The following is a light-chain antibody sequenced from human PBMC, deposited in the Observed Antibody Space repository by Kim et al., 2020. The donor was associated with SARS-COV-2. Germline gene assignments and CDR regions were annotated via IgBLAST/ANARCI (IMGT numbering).Light chain of an antibody. J-gene: IGKJ2*01. CDR1: QSVSSY. V-gene: IGKV3-11*01. CDR2: DAS. CDR3: QQRSNWPPNT. Sequence: EIVLTQSLATLSLSPGERATLSCRASQSVSSYLAWYQQKPGQAPRLLIYDASNRATGIPARFSGSGSGTDFTLTISSLEPEDFAVYYCQQRSNWPPNTFGQGTKLEI.